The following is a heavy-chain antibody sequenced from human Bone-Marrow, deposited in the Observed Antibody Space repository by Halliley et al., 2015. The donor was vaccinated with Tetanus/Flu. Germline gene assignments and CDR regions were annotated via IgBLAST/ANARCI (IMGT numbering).Heavy chain of an antibody. CDR1: GVSLTSSSYY. J-gene: IGHJ4*02. D-gene: IGHD3-16*02. CDR3: ARHYRHWLFDY. Sequence: TLSLTCTVSGVSLTSSSYYWGWIRQPPGKGLEWIGSLYYSGSTYYNPSLKSRVTISVDTSKNHLSLNLNSVTAADTAVYYCARHYRHWLFDYWGQGPLVTVSS. CDR2: LYYSGST. V-gene: IGHV4-39*01.